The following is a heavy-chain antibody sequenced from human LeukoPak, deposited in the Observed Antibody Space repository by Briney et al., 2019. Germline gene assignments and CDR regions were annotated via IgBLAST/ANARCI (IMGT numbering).Heavy chain of an antibody. CDR1: GSGFTFGNFG. Sequence: GGSLRLSCAASGSGFTFGNFGLRWVRQAPGKGLEWLSGISGSGHYTYYADSVKGRFTISRDNSKNIVYIEMNSLRAEDTAVYYCAKDGSWGDYYFYFYMDVWGKGTTVTVSS. D-gene: IGHD3-16*01. CDR2: ISGSGHYT. CDR3: AKDGSWGDYYFYFYMDV. J-gene: IGHJ6*03. V-gene: IGHV3-23*01.